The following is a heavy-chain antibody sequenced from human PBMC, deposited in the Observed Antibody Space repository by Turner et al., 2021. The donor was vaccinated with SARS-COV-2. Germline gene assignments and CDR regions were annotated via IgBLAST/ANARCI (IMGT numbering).Heavy chain of an antibody. CDR2: INTSGGST. CDR3: ARAPQLKVWFDP. Sequence: QVQLVQSGAEVEKPGASVQVSCKASGYTSTSFYMHWVRQAPGQGLEWMGIINTSGGSTNYAQKCQGRVTMNRNTSISTANMELSSLRSEDTAIYYCARAPQLKVWFDPWGQGTLVTVSS. CDR1: GYTSTSFY. V-gene: IGHV1-46*01. J-gene: IGHJ5*02.